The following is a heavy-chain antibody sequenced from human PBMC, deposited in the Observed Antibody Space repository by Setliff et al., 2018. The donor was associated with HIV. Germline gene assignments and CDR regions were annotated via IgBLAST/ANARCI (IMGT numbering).Heavy chain of an antibody. Sequence: SETLSLTCSVSGVSLFTTDYYWGWIRQPPGKGLEWIGSFYYSGNTYYNPSLKSRVTISVDTSQSQLSLKLRGVTAADTAVYYCSKRYSDFWSGQTDVWGKGTTVTVSS. CDR1: GVSLFTTDYY. D-gene: IGHD3-3*01. CDR3: SKRYSDFWSGQTDV. V-gene: IGHV4-39*01. J-gene: IGHJ6*04. CDR2: FYYSGNT.